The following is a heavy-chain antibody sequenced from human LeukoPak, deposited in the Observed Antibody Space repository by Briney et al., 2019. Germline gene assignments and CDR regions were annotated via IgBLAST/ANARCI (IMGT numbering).Heavy chain of an antibody. CDR3: ARVGGISDFDY. Sequence: GGSLRLSCAASGFTFSSYALNWVRQGPGKGLEWVSGISGSGDSTYYADSVKGRFTLSRDNSKNTVYLQMNSLRAEDTAVYYCARVGGISDFDYWGQGTLVTVSS. D-gene: IGHD4-23*01. J-gene: IGHJ4*02. V-gene: IGHV3-23*01. CDR1: GFTFSSYA. CDR2: ISGSGDST.